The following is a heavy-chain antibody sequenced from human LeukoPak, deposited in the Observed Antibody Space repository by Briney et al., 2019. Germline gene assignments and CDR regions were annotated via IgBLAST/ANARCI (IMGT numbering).Heavy chain of an antibody. CDR3: ARGSNYYGSGSYHYYYYMDV. D-gene: IGHD3-10*01. Sequence: ASVKVSCKASGYTFTSYDINWVRQAPGQGLEWMGWISAYNGNTNYAQKLQGRVTMTTDTSTSTAYMELRSLRSDDTAVYYCARGSNYYGSGSYHYYYYMDVWGKGTTVTVSS. CDR1: GYTFTSYD. J-gene: IGHJ6*03. V-gene: IGHV1-18*01. CDR2: ISAYNGNT.